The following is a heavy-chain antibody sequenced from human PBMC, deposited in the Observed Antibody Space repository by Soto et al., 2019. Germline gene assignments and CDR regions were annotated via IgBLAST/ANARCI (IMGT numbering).Heavy chain of an antibody. Sequence: QVQLQESGPGLVKPSQTLSLTCTVSGGSISSGGYYWSWIRQHPGKGLEWIGYICYSGSTYYNPSLQSRVNMSVVTSKNQFSLQLSSVTAADTAVYYCARVALYGVGDYWGQGTLVTVSS. D-gene: IGHD2-2*02. J-gene: IGHJ4*02. CDR2: ICYSGST. V-gene: IGHV4-31*03. CDR3: ARVALYGVGDY. CDR1: GGSISSGGYY.